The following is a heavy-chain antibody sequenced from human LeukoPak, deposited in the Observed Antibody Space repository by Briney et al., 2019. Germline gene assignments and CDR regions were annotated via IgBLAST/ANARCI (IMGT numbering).Heavy chain of an antibody. CDR1: GFTFSISA. V-gene: IGHV3-23*01. D-gene: IGHD2-15*01. CDR2: ISDSGGST. J-gene: IGHJ4*02. Sequence: PGGSLRLSCAASGFTFSISAMSWVRQAPGKGLEWVSGISDSGGSTFYADSVKGRFTISRDNSRNTLYLQMNTLRAEDTAVYFCAKSPVSSCRGSFCYPFDYWGQGNLVTVSS. CDR3: AKSPVSSCRGSFCYPFDY.